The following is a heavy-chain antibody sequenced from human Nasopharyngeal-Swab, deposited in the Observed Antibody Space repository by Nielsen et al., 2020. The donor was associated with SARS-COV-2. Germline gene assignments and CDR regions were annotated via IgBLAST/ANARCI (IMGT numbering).Heavy chain of an antibody. D-gene: IGHD6-6*01. CDR1: GYTFTSYG. CDR2: ISAYNGNT. V-gene: IGHV1-18*01. CDR3: ARDHGSSSLNYYYYYYMDV. J-gene: IGHJ6*03. Sequence: ASVKVSCKASGYTFTSYGISWVRQAPGQGLEWMGWISAYNGNTNYAQKLQGRVTMTTDTSTSTAYMELRGLRSDDTAVYYCARDHGSSSLNYYYYYYMDVWGKGTTVTVSS.